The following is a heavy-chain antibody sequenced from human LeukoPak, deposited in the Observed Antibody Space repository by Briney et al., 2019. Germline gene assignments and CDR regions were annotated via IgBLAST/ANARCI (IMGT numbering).Heavy chain of an antibody. CDR2: ISSSSSYI. CDR1: GFTFSSCA. J-gene: IGHJ4*02. CDR3: ARDDGSYSRSPGFDN. D-gene: IGHD1-26*01. V-gene: IGHV3-21*01. Sequence: GGSLRLSCAASGFTFSSCAMSWVRQAPGKGLEWVSSISSSSSYIYYADSVKGRFTISRDNAKNSLYLQMNSLRAEDTAVYYCARDDGSYSRSPGFDNWGQGTLVTVSS.